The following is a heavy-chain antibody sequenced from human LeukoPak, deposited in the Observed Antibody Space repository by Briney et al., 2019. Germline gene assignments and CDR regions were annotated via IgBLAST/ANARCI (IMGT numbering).Heavy chain of an antibody. D-gene: IGHD3-3*01. CDR3: AGPQDYDFWSGSPYYYMDV. CDR1: GGTFSSYA. V-gene: IGHV1-69*05. CDR2: IIPIFGTA. Sequence: SVKVSCKASGGTFSSYAISWVRQAPGQGLEWMGGIIPIFGTANYAQKFQGRVTITTDESTSTAYMELSSLRSEDTAVYYCAGPQDYDFWSGSPYYYMDVWGKGTTVTVSS. J-gene: IGHJ6*03.